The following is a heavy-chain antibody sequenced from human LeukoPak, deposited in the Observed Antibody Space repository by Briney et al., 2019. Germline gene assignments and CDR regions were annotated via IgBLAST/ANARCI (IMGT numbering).Heavy chain of an antibody. D-gene: IGHD3-10*01. CDR2: ISGSGGST. CDR3: AKFAYGSGSYYWGAFDY. J-gene: IGHJ4*02. CDR1: GFTVSSSY. Sequence: PGGSLRLSCAASGFTVSSSYMSWVRQAPGKGLEWVSAISGSGGSTYYADSVKGRFIISRDNSKNTLYLQMNSLRAEDTAVYYCAKFAYGSGSYYWGAFDYWGQGTLVTVSS. V-gene: IGHV3-23*01.